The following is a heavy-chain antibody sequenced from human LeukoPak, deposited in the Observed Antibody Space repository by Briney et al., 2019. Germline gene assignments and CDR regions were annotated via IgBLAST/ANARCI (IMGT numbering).Heavy chain of an antibody. V-gene: IGHV3-33*06. CDR1: GFTFSSYG. J-gene: IGHJ5*02. CDR3: AKDRLWCSGGSCYSLSAGFDP. Sequence: GGSLRLSCAASGFTFSSYGMHWVRQAPGKGLEWVAVIWYDGSNNYYADSVKGRFTISRDNSKNTLHLQMNSLRAEDTAVYYCAKDRLWCSGGSCYSLSAGFDPWGQGTLVTVSS. CDR2: IWYDGSNN. D-gene: IGHD2-15*01.